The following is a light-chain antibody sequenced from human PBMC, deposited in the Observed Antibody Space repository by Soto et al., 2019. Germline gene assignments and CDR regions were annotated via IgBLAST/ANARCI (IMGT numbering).Light chain of an antibody. J-gene: IGLJ1*01. V-gene: IGLV4-69*01. CDR1: SGHSSYA. CDR3: QTWGTGIQV. Sequence: QSVLTQSPSASASLGASVKLTCTLSSGHSSYAIAWHQQQPEKGPRYLMKLNSDGSHYKGGGIPDRFSGSSSGAERYLTISSLQSGDEADYYCQTWGTGIQVFGTGTKVTVL. CDR2: LNSDGSH.